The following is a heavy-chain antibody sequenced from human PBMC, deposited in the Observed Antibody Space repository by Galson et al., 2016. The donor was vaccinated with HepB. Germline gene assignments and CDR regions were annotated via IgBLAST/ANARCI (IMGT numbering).Heavy chain of an antibody. CDR2: ITSGGTI. CDR3: ARDIWIERYSRSWSLVY. V-gene: IGHV3-11*01. CDR1: GFTFADYS. D-gene: IGHD6-13*01. Sequence: SLRLSCAASGFTFADYSMSWVRQAPGKGLEWLSFITSGGTIYYADSVKGRFTISRDNAKNSLYLQMTGLRAEDTAVYYCARDIWIERYSRSWSLVYWCQGALVTVSS. J-gene: IGHJ4*02.